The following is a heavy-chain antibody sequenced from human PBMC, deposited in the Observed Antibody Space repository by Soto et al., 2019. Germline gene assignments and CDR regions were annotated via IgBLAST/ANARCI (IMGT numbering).Heavy chain of an antibody. CDR3: ARGGCISTSCYAGGVYYFDY. V-gene: IGHV1-8*01. Sequence: QVQLVQSGAEVKKPGASVKVSCKASGYTFTSYDINWVRQATGQGLEWMGWMNPNSGNTGYAQKFQGRVTMTRNTSISTAYMELSSLRSGDTAVYYCARGGCISTSCYAGGVYYFDYWGQGTLVTVSS. D-gene: IGHD2-2*01. J-gene: IGHJ4*02. CDR2: MNPNSGNT. CDR1: GYTFTSYD.